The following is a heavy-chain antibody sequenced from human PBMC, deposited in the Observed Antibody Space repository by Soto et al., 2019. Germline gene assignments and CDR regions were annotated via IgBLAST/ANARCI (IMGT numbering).Heavy chain of an antibody. Sequence: SETLSLTCTVSGGSISSGGYYWSWIRQHPGKGLEWIGYTFYSGATYYNPSLKSRTIISVDTSKNQFSLTMTSLTAADTAVYYCARVQPYPYGAKTGWLDPWGQGNLVTVSS. J-gene: IGHJ5*02. CDR3: ARVQPYPYGAKTGWLDP. V-gene: IGHV4-31*03. CDR1: GGSISSGGYY. D-gene: IGHD4-17*01. CDR2: TFYSGAT.